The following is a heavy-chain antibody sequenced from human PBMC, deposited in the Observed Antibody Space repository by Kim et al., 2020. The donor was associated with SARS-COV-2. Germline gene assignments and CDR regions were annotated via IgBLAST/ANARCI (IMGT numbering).Heavy chain of an antibody. V-gene: IGHV1-3*01. CDR2: INAGNGNT. Sequence: ASVKVSCKASGYTFTSYAMHWVRQAPGQRLEWMGWINAGNGNTKYSQKFQGRVTITRDTSASTAYMELSSLRSEDTAVYYCAREDYYDSSGYYYGEGFDYWGQGALVTVSS. CDR3: AREDYYDSSGYYYGEGFDY. D-gene: IGHD3-22*01. CDR1: GYTFTSYA. J-gene: IGHJ4*02.